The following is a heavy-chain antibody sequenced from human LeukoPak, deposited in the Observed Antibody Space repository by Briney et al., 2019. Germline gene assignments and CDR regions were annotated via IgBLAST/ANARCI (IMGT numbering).Heavy chain of an antibody. CDR2: INPSGGST. CDR1: GYTFTSYY. Sequence: GASVKVSCKASGYTFTSYYMHWVRQAPGQGLEWMGIINPSGGSTSYAQKFQGRVTMTRDMSTSTVYMELSSLRSEDTAVYYCARSPATMIAFYYFDYWGQGTLVTVSS. V-gene: IGHV1-46*01. D-gene: IGHD3-22*01. CDR3: ARSPATMIAFYYFDY. J-gene: IGHJ4*02.